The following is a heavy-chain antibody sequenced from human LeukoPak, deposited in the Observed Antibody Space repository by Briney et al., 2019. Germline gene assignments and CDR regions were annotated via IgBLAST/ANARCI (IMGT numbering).Heavy chain of an antibody. V-gene: IGHV3-9*03. Sequence: GRSLRLSCAASGFTFDDYAMHWVRQAPGKGLEWVSGISWNSGSIGYADSVKGRFTISRDNAKNSLYLQMNSLRAEDMALYYCAKGSSGYLEATFDYWGQGTLVTVSS. J-gene: IGHJ4*02. CDR1: GFTFDDYA. CDR3: AKGSSGYLEATFDY. D-gene: IGHD3-22*01. CDR2: ISWNSGSI.